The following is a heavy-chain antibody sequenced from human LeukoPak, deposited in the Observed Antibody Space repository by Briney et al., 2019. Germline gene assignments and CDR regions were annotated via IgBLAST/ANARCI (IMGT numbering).Heavy chain of an antibody. D-gene: IGHD1-26*01. J-gene: IGHJ4*02. CDR3: AKDGERGSYSYFDY. V-gene: IGHV3-23*01. CDR2: ISGSTGST. Sequence: GGSLRLSCAASGFTFSSYAMSWVRQAPGKGLEWGSAISGSTGSTYYADSVKGRFTISRDNSKNILYLQMKSLRAEDTAVYYCAKDGERGSYSYFDYWGQGTLVTVSS. CDR1: GFTFSSYA.